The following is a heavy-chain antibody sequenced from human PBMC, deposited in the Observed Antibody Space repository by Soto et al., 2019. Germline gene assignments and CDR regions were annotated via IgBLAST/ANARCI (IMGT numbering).Heavy chain of an antibody. CDR3: GRSWYGDYVSYFDY. CDR2: IYYSGST. CDR1: GGSISSGDYY. V-gene: IGHV4-30-4*01. Sequence: QVQLQESGPGLVKPSQTLSLTCTVSGGSISSGDYYWSWIRQPPGKGLEWIGYIYYSGSTYYNPFLKSRVNISVDTSKNQFSLKLSSVTAADTAVYYCGRSWYGDYVSYFDYWGQGTLVTVSS. D-gene: IGHD4-17*01. J-gene: IGHJ4*02.